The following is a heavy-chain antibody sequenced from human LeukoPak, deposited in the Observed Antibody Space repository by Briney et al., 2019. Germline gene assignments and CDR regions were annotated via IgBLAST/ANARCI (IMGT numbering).Heavy chain of an antibody. D-gene: IGHD7-27*01. J-gene: IGHJ3*02. CDR2: INHSGST. Sequence: SETLSLTCAVYGGSFSGYYWSWIRQPPGKGLEWIGEINHSGSTNYNPSLKSRVTISVDTSKNQFSLKLSSVTAADTAVYYCARPYWGSAAFDIWGQGTMVTVSS. V-gene: IGHV4-34*01. CDR1: GGSFSGYY. CDR3: ARPYWGSAAFDI.